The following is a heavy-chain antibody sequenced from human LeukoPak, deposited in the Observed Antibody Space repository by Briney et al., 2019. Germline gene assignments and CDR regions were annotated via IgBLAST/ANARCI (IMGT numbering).Heavy chain of an antibody. D-gene: IGHD3-9*01. V-gene: IGHV1-18*01. J-gene: IGHJ4*02. Sequence: ASVKVSCKASGYTFTSYGISLVRQAPGQGLYCMGWISAYNGNTNYAQKLQGRVTMTTDTSTSTAYMELRSLRSDDTVVFFKQKTAYEILTGYYFDYWGQGTLVTVSS. CDR1: GYTFTSYG. CDR2: ISAYNGNT. CDR3: QKTAYEILTGYYFDY.